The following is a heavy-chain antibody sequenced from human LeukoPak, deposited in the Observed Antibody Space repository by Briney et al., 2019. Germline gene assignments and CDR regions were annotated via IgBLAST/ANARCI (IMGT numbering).Heavy chain of an antibody. D-gene: IGHD2-15*01. V-gene: IGHV4-59*08. CDR2: IYYSGTT. CDR1: GGSISSYY. CDR3: ARPADSGGDGFDI. Sequence: SETLSLTCTVSGGSISSYYWSWIRQPPGKGLEWIGYIYYSGTTNYNPSLKSRVTISVDTSKNQFSLKLSSVTAADAAVYYCARPADSGGDGFDIWGQGTMVTVSS. J-gene: IGHJ3*02.